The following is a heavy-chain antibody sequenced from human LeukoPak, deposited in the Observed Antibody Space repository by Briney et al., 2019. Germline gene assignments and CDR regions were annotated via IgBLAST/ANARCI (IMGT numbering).Heavy chain of an antibody. CDR3: AKVGYSYGLSTFLDY. Sequence: PGRSLRLSCAASGFTFSSYGMHWVRQAPGKGLERVAVISYDVSNKYYAHSVKGRFTFSRDNSKSTLYLQMNSLRAEDTAVYYCAKVGYSYGLSTFLDYWGQGTLVTVSS. V-gene: IGHV3-30*18. D-gene: IGHD5-18*01. J-gene: IGHJ4*02. CDR1: GFTFSSYG. CDR2: ISYDVSNK.